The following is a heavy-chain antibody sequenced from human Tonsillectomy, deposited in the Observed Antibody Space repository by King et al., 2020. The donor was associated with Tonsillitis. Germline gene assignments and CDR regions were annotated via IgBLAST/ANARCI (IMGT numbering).Heavy chain of an antibody. D-gene: IGHD3-10*01. CDR3: ARGHRPGGITMVRGVSHFDY. V-gene: IGHV4-34*01. CDR2: INHSGST. CDR1: GGSFSGYY. J-gene: IGHJ4*02. Sequence: VQLPQWGAGLLKPSETLSLTCAVYGGSFSGYYWSWVRQPPGKGLEWIGEINHSGSTNYNPSLKRRVNVSVDTSTNQSSQKLSAVTAADTAVYYCARGHRPGGITMVRGVSHFDYWGQGTLVTASS.